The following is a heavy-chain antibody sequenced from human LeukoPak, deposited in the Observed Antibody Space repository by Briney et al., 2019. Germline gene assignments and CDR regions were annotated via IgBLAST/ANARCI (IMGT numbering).Heavy chain of an antibody. V-gene: IGHV4-39*01. J-gene: IGHJ4*02. CDR2: MYYSGST. CDR1: GGSISRITYY. D-gene: IGHD3-10*01. CDR3: ARRKGFGEGYFDS. Sequence: KPSETLSLTCTVSGGSISRITYYWGWIRQPPGKGLEWLGSMYYSGSTYYNPSLKSRVTISVDTSKNQFSLKLTSVTAADTAVYYCARRKGFGEGYFDSWGQGTLVTVSS.